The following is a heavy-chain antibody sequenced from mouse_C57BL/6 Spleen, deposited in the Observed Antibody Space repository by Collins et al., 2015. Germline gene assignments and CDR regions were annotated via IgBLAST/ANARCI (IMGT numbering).Heavy chain of an antibody. J-gene: IGHJ4*01. CDR2: IDPSDSYT. V-gene: IGHV1-69*01. D-gene: IGHD2-4*01. Sequence: QVQLQQPGAELVMPGASVKLSCKASGYTFTSYWMHWVKQRPGQGLEWIGEIDPSDSYTNYNQKFKGKSTLTVDKSSSTAYMQLSSLTSEDSAVYYCARGRLPPYYYAMDYWGQGTSVTVSS. CDR1: GYTFTSYW. CDR3: ARGRLPPYYYAMDY.